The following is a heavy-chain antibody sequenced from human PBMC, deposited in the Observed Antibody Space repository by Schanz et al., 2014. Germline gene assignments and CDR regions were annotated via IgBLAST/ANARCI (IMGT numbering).Heavy chain of an antibody. Sequence: QLQLQESGSGLVKPSQTLSLTCGVSGGSISSGGSSWNWIRLPPGKGLEWIGYIYHSGSTNYNPSHKSQYTISLAPSKTHFPLNLSSVPAADTAVYYCARDMVENWFDSWGQGTLVIVSS. J-gene: IGHJ5*01. CDR2: IYHSGST. CDR3: ARDMVENWFDS. CDR1: GGSISSGGSS. D-gene: IGHD3-10*01. V-gene: IGHV4-30-2*01.